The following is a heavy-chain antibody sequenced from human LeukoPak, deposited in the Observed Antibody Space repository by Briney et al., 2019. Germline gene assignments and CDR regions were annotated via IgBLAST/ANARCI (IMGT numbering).Heavy chain of an antibody. D-gene: IGHD3-22*01. CDR2: ISYDGSNK. Sequence: GRSLRLSCAASGFTFSSYAMHWVRQAPGKGLEWVAVISYDGSNKYYADSVKGRFTISRDNSKNTLYLQMNSLRAEDTAVYYCARDFEDSSGLNWFDPWGQGTLVTVSS. V-gene: IGHV3-30-3*01. CDR3: ARDFEDSSGLNWFDP. CDR1: GFTFSSYA. J-gene: IGHJ5*02.